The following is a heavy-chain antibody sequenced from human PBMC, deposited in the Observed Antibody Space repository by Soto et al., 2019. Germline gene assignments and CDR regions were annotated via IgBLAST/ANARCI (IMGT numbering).Heavy chain of an antibody. J-gene: IGHJ4*02. CDR3: ARVVLDYYYDSSGTPFFDY. V-gene: IGHV1-18*01. CDR1: GYTFTSYG. D-gene: IGHD3-22*01. CDR2: ISAYNGNT. Sequence: ASVKVSCKASGYTFTSYGISWVRQAPGQGLEWMGWISAYNGNTNYAQKLQGRVTMTTDTSTSTAYMELRSLRSDGTAVYYCARVVLDYYYDSSGTPFFDYWGQGNLVTVSS.